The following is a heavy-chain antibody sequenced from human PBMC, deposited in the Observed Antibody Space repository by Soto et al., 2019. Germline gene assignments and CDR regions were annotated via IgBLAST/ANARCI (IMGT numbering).Heavy chain of an antibody. V-gene: IGHV3-21*01. CDR2: ISSSSSYI. Sequence: EVQLVESGGGLVKPGGSLRLSCAASGFTFSSYSMNWVRQAPGKGLEWVSSISSSSSYIYYADSVKGRFTISRDNAKNSLYLQMNSLRAEDTAVYYCARGDSSSLGVDYWGQGTLVTVSS. CDR3: ARGDSSSLGVDY. D-gene: IGHD6-6*01. CDR1: GFTFSSYS. J-gene: IGHJ4*02.